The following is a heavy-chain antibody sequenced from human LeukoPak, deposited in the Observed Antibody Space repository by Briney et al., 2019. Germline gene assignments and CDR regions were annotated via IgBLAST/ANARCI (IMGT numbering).Heavy chain of an antibody. CDR1: GYTFTVYY. Sequence: GASVKVSCKASGYTFTVYYMHWVRQGPGQGLEWMGWINPNSGGTNYAQKFQGRVTMTRDTSISTAYMELSRLRSDDTAVYYCARDLRWNYRNYYYYYMDVWGKGTTVTVSS. V-gene: IGHV1-2*02. CDR3: ARDLRWNYRNYYYYYMDV. D-gene: IGHD1-7*01. J-gene: IGHJ6*03. CDR2: INPNSGGT.